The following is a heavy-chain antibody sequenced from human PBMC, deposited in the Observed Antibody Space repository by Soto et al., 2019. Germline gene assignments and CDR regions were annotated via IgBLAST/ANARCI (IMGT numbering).Heavy chain of an antibody. D-gene: IGHD3-3*01. CDR2: IIPIFGTA. J-gene: IGHJ3*02. CDR1: GVTFSSYA. V-gene: IGHV1-69*13. CDR3: ARDSKVNPGFCDI. Sequence: GASVKVSCKASGVTFSSYAISWVRQAPGQGLEWMGGIIPIFGTANYAQKFQGRVTITADESTSTAYMELSSLRSEDTAVYYCARDSKVNPGFCDIWGQGTMVTVSS.